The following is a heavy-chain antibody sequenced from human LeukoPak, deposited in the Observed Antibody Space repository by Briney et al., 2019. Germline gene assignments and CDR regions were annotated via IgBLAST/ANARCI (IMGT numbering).Heavy chain of an antibody. J-gene: IGHJ6*03. D-gene: IGHD4-17*01. CDR2: IYYSGST. V-gene: IGHV4-59*01. Sequence: SETLSLTCIVSGGSITSYYWSWIRPPPGKGLEWIGYIYYSGSTNYNPSLKSRVTISVDKSKNQFSLKLSSVTAADTAVYYWARVGGDYAIYYYYMDVWGKGTTVTVSS. CDR1: GGSITSYY. CDR3: ARVGGDYAIYYYYMDV.